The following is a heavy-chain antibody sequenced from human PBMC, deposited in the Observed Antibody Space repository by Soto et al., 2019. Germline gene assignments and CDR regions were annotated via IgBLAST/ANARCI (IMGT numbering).Heavy chain of an antibody. V-gene: IGHV3-30-3*01. CDR3: ARDRNGLDY. J-gene: IGHJ4*02. Sequence: QVQLVESGGGVVQPGRSLRLSCAASGFTFSSYAMHWVRQAPGKGLEWVAVISYDGSNKYYANSVKGRFTISRDNSKNTLYLQRNSLRAEDSAVYYGARDRNGLDYWGQGTLVTGSS. CDR1: GFTFSSYA. D-gene: IGHD2-8*01. CDR2: ISYDGSNK.